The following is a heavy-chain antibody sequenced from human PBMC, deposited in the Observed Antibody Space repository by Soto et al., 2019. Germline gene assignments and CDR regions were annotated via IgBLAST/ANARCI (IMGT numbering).Heavy chain of an antibody. V-gene: IGHV3-30-3*01. J-gene: IGHJ3*02. CDR1: GFTFSSYA. D-gene: IGHD2-2*01. CDR2: ISYDGSNK. Sequence: QVQLVESGGGVVQPGRSLRLSCAASGFTFSSYAMHWVRQAPGKGLEWVAVISYDGSNKYYADSVKGRFTISRDNSKNTLYLQMSSLRAEDTAVFYCARDQVPAAISAFDIWGQGTMVTVSS. CDR3: ARDQVPAAISAFDI.